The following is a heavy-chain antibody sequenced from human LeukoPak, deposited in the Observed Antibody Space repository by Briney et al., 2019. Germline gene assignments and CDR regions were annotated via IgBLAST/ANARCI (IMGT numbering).Heavy chain of an antibody. CDR1: GYTFTSYA. CDR2: INAGNGNT. J-gene: IGHJ5*02. CDR3: ARSRQQLDRNWFDP. D-gene: IGHD6-13*01. Sequence: ASVKVSCKASGYTFTSYAMHWVRQAPGQRLEWMGWINAGNGNTKYSQKFQGRVTITRDTSASTAYMELSSLRSEDTAVYYCARSRQQLDRNWFDPWGQGTLVTVSS. V-gene: IGHV1-3*01.